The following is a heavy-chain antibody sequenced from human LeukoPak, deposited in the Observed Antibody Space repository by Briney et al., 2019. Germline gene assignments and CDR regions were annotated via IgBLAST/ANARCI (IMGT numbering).Heavy chain of an antibody. Sequence: GESLKISCRGSGYTFSNYWIGWVRPIPGKGLEWRGIIYPGDSETRYGPPFRGQVTISADKSISTTYLQWSSLEVSDTAMYFCARFLYGHYSHYFDYWGQGTLVTVSS. J-gene: IGHJ4*02. D-gene: IGHD4-17*01. CDR2: IYPGDSET. CDR1: GYTFSNYW. CDR3: ARFLYGHYSHYFDY. V-gene: IGHV5-51*01.